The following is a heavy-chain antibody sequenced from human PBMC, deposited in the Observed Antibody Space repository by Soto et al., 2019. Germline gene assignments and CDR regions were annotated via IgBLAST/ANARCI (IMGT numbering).Heavy chain of an antibody. J-gene: IGHJ4*02. D-gene: IGHD2-15*01. CDR3: ARDRGLRYFDY. CDR2: INVGYGNT. V-gene: IGHV1-3*01. Sequence: QVKLVQSGAEVKKPGASVKVSCKASGYTFTSNALHWVRQAPGQRLEWMGWINVGYGNTRYSQKFQGRVTITRDTSASTAYMDLSSLRSEDTAVYYCARDRGLRYFDYWGQGTLVIVSS. CDR1: GYTFTSNA.